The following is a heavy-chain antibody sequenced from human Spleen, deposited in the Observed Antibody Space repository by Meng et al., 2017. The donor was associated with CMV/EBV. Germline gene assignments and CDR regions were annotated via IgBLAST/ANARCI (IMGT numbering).Heavy chain of an antibody. CDR3: ARHTFDP. J-gene: IGHJ5*02. D-gene: IGHD2-2*02. Sequence: GSLRLSCTVSGGSISSYYWSWIRQPPGKGLEWIGYIYYSGSTNYNSSLKSRVTISVDTSKNQFSLKLSSVTAADTAVYYCARHTFDPWGQGTLVTVSS. V-gene: IGHV4-59*01. CDR2: IYYSGST. CDR1: GGSISSYY.